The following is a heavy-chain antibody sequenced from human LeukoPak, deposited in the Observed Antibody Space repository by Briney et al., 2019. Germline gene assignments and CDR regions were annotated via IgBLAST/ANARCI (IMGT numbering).Heavy chain of an antibody. J-gene: IGHJ4*02. Sequence: SETLSLTCTVSGDSISSGGYYWSWIRQPPGKNLEWIGYILHSGSTSCNPSLKSRVTISVDRSKNQFSLRLSSVTAADTAVYYCARDQGNYPHYFDDWGQGTLVTVSS. CDR3: ARDQGNYPHYFDD. CDR2: ILHSGST. CDR1: GDSISSGGYY. V-gene: IGHV4-30-2*01. D-gene: IGHD4-11*01.